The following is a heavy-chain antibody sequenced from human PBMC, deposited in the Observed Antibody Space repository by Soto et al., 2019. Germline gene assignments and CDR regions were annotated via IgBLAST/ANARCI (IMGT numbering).Heavy chain of an antibody. CDR3: ARGRYGDY. V-gene: IGHV1-18*01. D-gene: IGHD1-1*01. J-gene: IGHJ4*02. CDR2: ISAHNGNT. CDR1: GYTFTSYG. Sequence: QVHLVQSGAEVKKPGASVKVSCKASGYTFTSYGITWVRQAPGQGLEWMGWISAHNGNTDYAQKLQGRVIVTRDTSTGKGYMELRRRSSDGTAVYYCARGRYGDYWGQGALVTVAS.